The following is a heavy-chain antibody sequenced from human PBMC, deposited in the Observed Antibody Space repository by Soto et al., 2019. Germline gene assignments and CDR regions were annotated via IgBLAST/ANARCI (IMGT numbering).Heavy chain of an antibody. D-gene: IGHD2-2*01. V-gene: IGHV3-23*01. Sequence: GGSLRLSCAASGFTFSSYAMTWVRQTPGQGLEWVSTITDTGSTTYFADSVKGRFTISRDNSKNTLYLQMNSLRAEDTAVYYCAKESERVVPRGHFDYWGQGTLVTVSS. J-gene: IGHJ4*02. CDR1: GFTFSSYA. CDR2: ITDTGSTT. CDR3: AKESERVVPRGHFDY.